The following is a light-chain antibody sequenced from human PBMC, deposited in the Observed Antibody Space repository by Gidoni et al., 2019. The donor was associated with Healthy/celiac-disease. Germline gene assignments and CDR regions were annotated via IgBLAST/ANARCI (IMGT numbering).Light chain of an antibody. CDR1: SSNIGSNY. CDR2: SNN. J-gene: IGLJ2*01. CDR3: AAWDDSLSGHVV. V-gene: IGLV1-47*02. Sequence: QSVLTQPPSASGPPGQRVTISFSGSSSNIGSNYVYWYQQLPGTAPKLLIYSNNQRPSGVPDRFSGSKSGTSASLAISGLRSEDEADYYCAAWDDSLSGHVVFGGGTKLTVL.